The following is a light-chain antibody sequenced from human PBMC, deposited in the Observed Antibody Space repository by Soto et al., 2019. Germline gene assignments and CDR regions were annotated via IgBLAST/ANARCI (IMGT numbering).Light chain of an antibody. V-gene: IGKV1-5*03. CDR2: KAS. Sequence: DIPMTQSPSTLSASVGDRVTITCRASQSIGSWLAWYQQKPGKAPKLLIYKASSLQTGVPSRFSGSGSGTEFTLTISSLQPDDFATYYCQQYDPYSRTFGQGTKVDIK. CDR3: QQYDPYSRT. J-gene: IGKJ1*01. CDR1: QSIGSW.